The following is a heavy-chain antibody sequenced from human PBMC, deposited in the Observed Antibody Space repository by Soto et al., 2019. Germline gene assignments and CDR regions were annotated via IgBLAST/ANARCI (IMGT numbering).Heavy chain of an antibody. V-gene: IGHV3-15*07. D-gene: IGHD3-10*01. CDR2: IKSKTDGGTA. J-gene: IGHJ4*02. CDR1: GFTFSNAW. CDR3: IKLGGNYMTDY. Sequence: PGGSLRLSCAASGFTFSNAWMNWVRQAPGKGLEWVGRIKSKTDGGTADYAAPVKGRFSISRDDSENTLYLQMNSLKIEDTAVYYCIKLGGNYMTDYWGQGALVTVS.